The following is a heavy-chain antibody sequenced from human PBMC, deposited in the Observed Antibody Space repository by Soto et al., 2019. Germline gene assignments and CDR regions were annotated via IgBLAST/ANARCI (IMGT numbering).Heavy chain of an antibody. CDR3: ANSRANPLRMTSLKYSSGWYGLDY. D-gene: IGHD6-19*01. V-gene: IGHV3-15*07. Sequence: GGSLRLSCAASGFIFSNAWINWVRQVPGKGLEWVGRIKSKINGGTADYAAPVQGRFAVSRDDSKNMVFLQMNSLKTEDTGIYYCANSRANPLRMTSLKYSSGWYGLDYWGQGTLVTVSS. CDR2: IKSKINGGTA. CDR1: GFIFSNAW. J-gene: IGHJ4*02.